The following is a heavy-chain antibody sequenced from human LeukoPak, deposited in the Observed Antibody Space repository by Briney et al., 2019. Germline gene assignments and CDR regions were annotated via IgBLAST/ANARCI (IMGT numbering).Heavy chain of an antibody. V-gene: IGHV3-9*03. CDR3: AKAPTPGGSYTSYYFDY. Sequence: GGSLRLSCAATKFSLSSYGIHWVRQAPGKGLEWVSGISWNSGSIGYADSVKGRFTISRDNAKNSLYLQMNSLRAEDMALYYCAKAPTPGGSYTSYYFDYWGQGTLVTVSS. J-gene: IGHJ4*02. D-gene: IGHD1-26*01. CDR1: KFSLSSYG. CDR2: ISWNSGSI.